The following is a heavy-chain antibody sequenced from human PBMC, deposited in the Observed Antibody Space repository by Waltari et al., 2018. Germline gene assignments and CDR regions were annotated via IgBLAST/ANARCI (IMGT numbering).Heavy chain of an antibody. J-gene: IGHJ5*02. CDR3: ARDGDNGGNSWWFDP. CDR2: IYHSGTT. V-gene: IGHV4-38-2*02. D-gene: IGHD2-21*02. CDR1: GYSVRSGYY. Sequence: QVQLQQSCPGLVRPSETLSLTCDASGYSVRSGYYWGWIRQSPEKGLEWIGSIYHSGTTYYNPSLKSRVTISMYTSKNQFSLKLFSVTDADTAVYYCARDGDNGGNSWWFDPWGQGTLVTVSS.